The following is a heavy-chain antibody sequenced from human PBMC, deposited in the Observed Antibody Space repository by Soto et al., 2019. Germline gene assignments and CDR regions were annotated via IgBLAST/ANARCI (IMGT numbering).Heavy chain of an antibody. D-gene: IGHD3-9*01. CDR1: GYTFPSYG. J-gene: IGHJ6*03. Sequence: DSGKVSCKASGYTFPSYGVSRVRQAPGQGLEWMGWISAYNGNTNYAQKLQGRVTMTTDTSTSTAYMELRSLRSDDTAVYYCARVYYDFFTGYEYYYYYYMDVWGKGTSVTVSS. CDR3: ARVYYDFFTGYEYYYYYYMDV. V-gene: IGHV1-18*01. CDR2: ISAYNGNT.